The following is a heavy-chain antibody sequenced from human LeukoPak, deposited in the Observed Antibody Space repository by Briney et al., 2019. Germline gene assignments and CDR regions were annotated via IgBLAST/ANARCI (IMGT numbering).Heavy chain of an antibody. CDR3: ARVPPSGYDLYYFYYMDV. V-gene: IGHV3-66*01. J-gene: IGHJ6*03. CDR2: IYSGGST. Sequence: GGSLRLSCAASGFTVSSNYMSWVRQAPGKGLEWVSVIYSGGSTYYADSVKGRFTISRDNSKNTLYLQMGSLRAEDMAVYYCARVPPSGYDLYYFYYMDVWGKGTTVSVSS. CDR1: GFTVSSNY. D-gene: IGHD5-12*01.